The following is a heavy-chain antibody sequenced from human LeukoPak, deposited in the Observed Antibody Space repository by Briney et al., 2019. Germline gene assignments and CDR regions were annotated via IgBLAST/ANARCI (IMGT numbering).Heavy chain of an antibody. J-gene: IGHJ4*02. CDR3: ARRNYYGFIDY. Sequence: GSLRLSCAASGFTFSSNWMSWVRPAPGKGLEWVANIKQDGSEKYYVDSVKGRFTSSRDNAKNSLYLQMNSLRAEDTAVYYCARRNYYGFIDYWGQGTLVTVSS. CDR2: IKQDGSEK. V-gene: IGHV3-7*01. D-gene: IGHD3-10*01. CDR1: GFTFSSNW.